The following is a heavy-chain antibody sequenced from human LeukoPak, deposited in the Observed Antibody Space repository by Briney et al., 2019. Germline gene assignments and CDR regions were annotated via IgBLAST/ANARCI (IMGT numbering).Heavy chain of an antibody. CDR1: GFSFRNYA. CDR2: ITGSGGRS. Sequence: PGGSLRLSCAASGFSFRNYAMSWVRQAPGKGLEWVSSITGSGGRSFYTDSVKGRFTVSRDDSKNTLSLQMDSLTAEDTAMYYCAKAQDFYDTNGPIDFWGQGTQVIVSS. V-gene: IGHV3-23*01. CDR3: AKAQDFYDTNGPIDF. D-gene: IGHD3-22*01. J-gene: IGHJ4*02.